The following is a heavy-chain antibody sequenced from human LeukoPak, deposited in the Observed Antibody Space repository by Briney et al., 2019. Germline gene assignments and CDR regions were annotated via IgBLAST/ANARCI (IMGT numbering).Heavy chain of an antibody. CDR1: GFTVSSNY. V-gene: IGHV3-53*01. CDR3: ARARRFGDPSMDY. Sequence: PGGSLRLSCAASGFTVSSNYMSWVRQAPGKGLEWVSVIYSAGDTYYADSVKGRFTISRDNSKNTLYLQMNSLRAEDTAVYYCARARRFGDPSMDYWGQGTLVTVSS. CDR2: IYSAGDT. D-gene: IGHD3-10*01. J-gene: IGHJ4*02.